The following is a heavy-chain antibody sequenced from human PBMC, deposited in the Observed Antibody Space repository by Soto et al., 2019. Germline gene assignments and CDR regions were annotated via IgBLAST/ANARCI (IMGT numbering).Heavy chain of an antibody. J-gene: IGHJ3*02. V-gene: IGHV4-61*01. Sequence: SETLSLTCTVSGGSVSSGSYYWVWIRQPPGKGLEWIGYIYYSGSTNYNPSLKSRVTISVDTSKNQFSLKLSSVTAADTAVYYCARSPYGIDAFDIWGQGTMVTVSS. D-gene: IGHD2-8*01. CDR3: ARSPYGIDAFDI. CDR2: IYYSGST. CDR1: GGSVSSGSYY.